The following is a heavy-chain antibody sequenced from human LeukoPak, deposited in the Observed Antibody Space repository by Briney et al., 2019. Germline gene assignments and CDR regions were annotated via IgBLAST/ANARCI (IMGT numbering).Heavy chain of an antibody. CDR3: ASTDYGGNLDY. CDR1: GFTVSSNY. J-gene: IGHJ4*02. D-gene: IGHD4-23*01. V-gene: IGHV3-53*01. CDR2: IYSGGST. Sequence: PGGSLRLSCAASGFTVSSNYMSWVRQAPGKGLEWVSVIYSGGSTYYADSVKGRFTISRDNSKNTLYLQMNSLRAEDTAVYYCASTDYGGNLDYWGQGTLVTVSS.